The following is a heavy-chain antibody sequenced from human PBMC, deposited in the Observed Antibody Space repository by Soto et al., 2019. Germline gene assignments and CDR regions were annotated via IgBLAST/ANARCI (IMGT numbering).Heavy chain of an antibody. D-gene: IGHD2-21*02. J-gene: IGHJ5*02. V-gene: IGHV4-34*01. CDR1: GGSFSGYY. CDR3: ARGFNWPWGAYCGGDCYSVWFDP. CDR2: INHNGST. Sequence: PSETLSLTCAVYGGSFSGYYWSWIRQPPGKGLEWIGEINHNGSTNYNPSLKSRVTISVDTSKNQFSLKLSSVTAADTAVYYCARGFNWPWGAYCGGDCYSVWFDPWGQGTLVTVSS.